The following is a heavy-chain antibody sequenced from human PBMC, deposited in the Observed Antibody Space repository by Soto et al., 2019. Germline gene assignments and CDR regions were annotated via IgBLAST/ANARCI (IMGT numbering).Heavy chain of an antibody. V-gene: IGHV4-4*02. CDR3: ARHIEVSGTRGFDH. CDR1: GGSITSNW. D-gene: IGHD2-21*01. J-gene: IGHJ4*02. CDR2: IFHTGSA. Sequence: QVQLQESGPGLMKPSGTLSLTCAVSGGSITSNWWSWVRQPPGKGLEWIAEIFHTGSANYNPSLRGRRTRSGDKSRNHLSLNLNSVTAADTSVYYCARHIEVSGTRGFDHGGQGTLVTVSS.